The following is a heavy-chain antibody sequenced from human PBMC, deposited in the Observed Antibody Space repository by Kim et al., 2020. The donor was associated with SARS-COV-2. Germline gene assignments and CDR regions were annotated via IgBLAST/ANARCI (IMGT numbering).Heavy chain of an antibody. CDR2: EK. V-gene: IGHV3-7*01. CDR3: ARESRTQNPI. Sequence: EKYYVDSVKGRFTISRDNAKNSLYLQMNSLRAEDTAVYYCARESRTQNPIWGQGTMVTVSS. J-gene: IGHJ3*02.